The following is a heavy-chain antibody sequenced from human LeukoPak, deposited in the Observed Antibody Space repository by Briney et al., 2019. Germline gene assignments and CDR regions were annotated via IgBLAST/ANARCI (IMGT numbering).Heavy chain of an antibody. D-gene: IGHD3-16*01. V-gene: IGHV4-34*01. CDR1: GASFSASY. J-gene: IGHJ4*02. Sequence: SETLSLTCAVYGASFSASYWNWIRQSPGKGLEWIGEIKNSGSTSYNPSLINRGIMSVKRYTNKFFLLLTTVPTADQAADYCARGRYGPRLGNWGQGTLVTVSS. CDR2: IKNSGST. CDR3: ARGRYGPRLGN.